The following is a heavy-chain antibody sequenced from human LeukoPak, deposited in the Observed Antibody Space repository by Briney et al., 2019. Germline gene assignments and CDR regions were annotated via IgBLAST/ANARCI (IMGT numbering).Heavy chain of an antibody. Sequence: PGGSLRLSCAASGFTFSSYGMHWARQAPGKGLEWVAVISYDGSNKYYADSVKGRFTISRDNSKNTLYLQMNSLRAEDTAVYYCAKTQDYWGQGTLVTVSS. CDR2: ISYDGSNK. V-gene: IGHV3-30*18. CDR1: GFTFSSYG. CDR3: AKTQDY. J-gene: IGHJ4*02.